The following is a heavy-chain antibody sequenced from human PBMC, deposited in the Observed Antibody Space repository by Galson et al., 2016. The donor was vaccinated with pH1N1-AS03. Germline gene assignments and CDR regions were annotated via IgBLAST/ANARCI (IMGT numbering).Heavy chain of an antibody. D-gene: IGHD3-3*01. Sequence: SETLSLTCAVSGYSISSGYYWGWIRQPPGKGLEWIGSIYHSGSTYYNPSLMSRVTISVDTSKNRFSLKVTSVTAADTAVYYCARVGKYFDFWSGYSDFDYWGQGTRVTVSS. CDR3: ARVGKYFDFWSGYSDFDY. CDR1: GYSISSGYY. CDR2: IYHSGST. J-gene: IGHJ4*02. V-gene: IGHV4-38-2*01.